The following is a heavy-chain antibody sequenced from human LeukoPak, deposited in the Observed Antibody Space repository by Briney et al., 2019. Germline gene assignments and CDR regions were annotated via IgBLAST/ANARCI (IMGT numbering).Heavy chain of an antibody. J-gene: IGHJ4*02. Sequence: GGSLRLSCAASGFTFSSYSMNWVRQAPGKGLEWVTHITASGTAMFYADSVKGRFTISRDNAKNSLYLQMNSLRDEDTAVYYCASSGSYRFDYWGQGTLVTVSS. V-gene: IGHV3-48*02. CDR3: ASSGSYRFDY. CDR2: ITASGTAM. CDR1: GFTFSSYS. D-gene: IGHD1-26*01.